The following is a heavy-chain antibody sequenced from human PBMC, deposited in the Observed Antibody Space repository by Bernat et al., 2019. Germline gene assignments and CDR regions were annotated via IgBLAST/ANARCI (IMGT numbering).Heavy chain of an antibody. CDR3: ARNNGGSFTYYFVY. V-gene: IGHV2-70*15. D-gene: IGHD1-26*01. CDR1: GFSLNTHGMC. CDR2: IDWDDDQ. Sequence: QVTLRESGPALVKPTQTLTLTCTFSGFSLNTHGMCVSWIRQPPGKALEWLARIDWDDDQYYRTSLKTRLTISKDTSKNQVVLTMTNMDPVDTATYYCARNNGGSFTYYFVYWGLGTLVTVSS. J-gene: IGHJ4*02.